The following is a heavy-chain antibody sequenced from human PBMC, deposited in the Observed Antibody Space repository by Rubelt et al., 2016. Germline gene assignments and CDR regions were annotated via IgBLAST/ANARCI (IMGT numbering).Heavy chain of an antibody. J-gene: IGHJ3*02. Sequence: ESGPGLVKPSETLSLACSVSGGSISSFSWSWIRQPPGKGLECLGYLCYGGRTHFNPSLQSRVTISIDTSKNQVSLRLNSVTAADTAVYYCARDGWDITKTMVETVDIWGQGKLVTISS. V-gene: IGHV4-59*01. D-gene: IGHD4/OR15-4a*01. CDR2: LCYGGRT. CDR1: GGSISSFS. CDR3: ARDGWDITKTMVETVDI.